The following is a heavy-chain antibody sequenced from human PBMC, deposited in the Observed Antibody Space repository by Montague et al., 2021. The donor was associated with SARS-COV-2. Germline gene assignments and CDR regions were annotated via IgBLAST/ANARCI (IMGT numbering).Heavy chain of an antibody. CDR2: INHSANT. V-gene: IGHV4-34*01. J-gene: IGHJ6*02. D-gene: IGHD3-10*01. CDR1: GGSLSGCY. Sequence: SETLSLTCAVYGGSLSGCYWSWIRQPPEKGPEWIGEINHSANTKXNPSLKSPVTISIDTSKNQFSLKMASVTAADTATYYCASGIYPSGSYYNRYYYGLNIWGPGTTVIVSS. CDR3: ASGIYPSGSYYNRYYYGLNI.